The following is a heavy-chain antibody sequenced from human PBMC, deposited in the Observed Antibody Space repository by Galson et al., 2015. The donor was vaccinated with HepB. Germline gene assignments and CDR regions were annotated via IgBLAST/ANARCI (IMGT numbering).Heavy chain of an antibody. Sequence: SLTCSVSGGSISPYSWTWIRQPPGKGLEWIGYIDYSGRTNYNPSLKTRVTISVDTSKNQFSLKLSSVTAADTAVYYCARVNDYGSGSYHYYGMDVWGQGTTVTVSS. D-gene: IGHD3-10*01. CDR2: IDYSGRT. V-gene: IGHV4-59*01. CDR1: GGSISPYS. CDR3: ARVNDYGSGSYHYYGMDV. J-gene: IGHJ6*02.